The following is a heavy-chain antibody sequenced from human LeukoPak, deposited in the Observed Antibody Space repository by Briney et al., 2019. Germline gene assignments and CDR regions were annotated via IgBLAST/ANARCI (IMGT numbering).Heavy chain of an antibody. CDR1: GGSISNY. D-gene: IGHD3-3*01. CDR2: IYYSGST. CDR3: ARDSGMYYDFWSGYSGGMDV. J-gene: IGHJ6*02. Sequence: PSETLSLTCTVSGGSISNYWSWIRQPPGKGLEWIGYIYYSGSTNYNPSLKSRVTISVDTSKNQFSLKLSSVTAADTAVYYCARDSGMYYDFWSGYSGGMDVWGQGTTVTVSS. V-gene: IGHV4-59*01.